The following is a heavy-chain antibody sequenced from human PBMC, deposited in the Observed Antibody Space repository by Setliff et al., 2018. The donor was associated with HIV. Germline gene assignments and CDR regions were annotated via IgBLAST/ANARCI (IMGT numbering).Heavy chain of an antibody. D-gene: IGHD3-10*01. CDR2: MNPNSGNS. CDR1: GYTFTSFD. J-gene: IGHJ3*02. V-gene: IGHV1-8*01. CDR3: TRIRAMVRGVTSYDAFDI. Sequence: VASVKVSCKASGYTFTSFDINWVRQATGQGLEWMGWMNPNSGNSGLAQKFQGRVTMTRNSSISTAYMELSSLRFDDTAVYYCTRIRAMVRGVTSYDAFDIRGQGTKVTVSS.